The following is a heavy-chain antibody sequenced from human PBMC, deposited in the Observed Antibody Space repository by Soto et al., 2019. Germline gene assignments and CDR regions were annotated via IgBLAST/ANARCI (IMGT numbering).Heavy chain of an antibody. CDR2: IYYSGST. V-gene: IGHV4-59*01. Sequence: PSQTLPPTCTVSGGSISSYYWSWIRQPPGKGLEWIGYIYYSGSTNYNPSLKSRVTISVDTSKNQFSLKLSSVTAADTAVYYCARSDGRYWGQGTLVTVSS. CDR3: ARSDGRY. J-gene: IGHJ4*02. CDR1: GGSISSYY.